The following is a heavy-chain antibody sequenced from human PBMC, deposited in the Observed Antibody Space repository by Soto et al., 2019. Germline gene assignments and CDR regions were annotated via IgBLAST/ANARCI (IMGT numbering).Heavy chain of an antibody. CDR2: IDPSDSNT. V-gene: IGHV5-10-1*01. CDR3: ARHVYTAWFHYGRDV. Sequence: GESLKISCKGFGYSFTGSWISWVRQMPGKGPEWMGRIDPSDSNTNYSPSFHGHVSISADTSITTAYLQWSSLRASDTAKYYCARHVYTAWFHYGRDVWVQGTTGTVS. J-gene: IGHJ6*02. CDR1: GYSFTGSW. D-gene: IGHD2-2*02.